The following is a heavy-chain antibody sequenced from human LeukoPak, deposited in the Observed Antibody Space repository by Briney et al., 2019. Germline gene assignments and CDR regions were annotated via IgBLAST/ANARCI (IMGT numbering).Heavy chain of an antibody. Sequence: GGSLRLSCEGSGFNFRGAWLNWVRQAPGKGLEWVGRIKNYGGTTDHAAPVKGRFSVSRDDSKNTLFLQMNSLKAEDTAVYYCTTGWTSTPHDGYWGQGTLVTASS. CDR1: GFNFRGAW. D-gene: IGHD5/OR15-5a*01. CDR3: TTGWTSTPHDGY. CDR2: IKNYGGTT. J-gene: IGHJ4*02. V-gene: IGHV3-15*07.